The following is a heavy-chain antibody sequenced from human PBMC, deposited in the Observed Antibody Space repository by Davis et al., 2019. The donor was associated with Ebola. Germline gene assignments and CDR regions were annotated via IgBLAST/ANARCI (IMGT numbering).Heavy chain of an antibody. CDR2: IYHSGST. V-gene: IGHV4-38-2*02. D-gene: IGHD6-13*01. CDR1: GYSISSGYY. Sequence: PSETLSLTCAVSGYSISSGYYWGWLRQPPGKGLEWIVSIYHSGSTYYNPSLKSRVTISVDTSKNQFSLKLSSVTAADTAVYYCARESKWYSSTWGQGTLVTVSS. CDR3: ARESKWYSST. J-gene: IGHJ5*02.